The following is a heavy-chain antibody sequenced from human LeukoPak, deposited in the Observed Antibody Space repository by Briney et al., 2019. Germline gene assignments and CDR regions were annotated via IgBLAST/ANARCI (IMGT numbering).Heavy chain of an antibody. CDR3: ARDSNRYAY. V-gene: IGHV4-34*01. J-gene: IGHJ4*02. CDR2: INHSGST. D-gene: IGHD3-16*01. Sequence: PSETLSLTCAVYGGSFSGYYWSWIRQPPGKGLEWIGEINHSGSTNYNPSLKSRVTISVDTSKSQFSLYMDSVTAADTAVYYCARDSNRYAYWGQGTLVTVSS. CDR1: GGSFSGYY.